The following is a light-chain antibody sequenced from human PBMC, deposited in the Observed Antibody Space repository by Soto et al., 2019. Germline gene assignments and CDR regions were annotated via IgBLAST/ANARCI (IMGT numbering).Light chain of an antibody. Sequence: DIQMTQSPSSLSASVGYRVTIICQASQDISNYLNWYQQKPGKAPKLLIYDASNLETGVPSRFSGSGSGTDFTLTISSLQPEDIETYYCQQYDNLPITFGQGTRLEIK. CDR1: QDISNY. CDR2: DAS. J-gene: IGKJ5*01. CDR3: QQYDNLPIT. V-gene: IGKV1-33*01.